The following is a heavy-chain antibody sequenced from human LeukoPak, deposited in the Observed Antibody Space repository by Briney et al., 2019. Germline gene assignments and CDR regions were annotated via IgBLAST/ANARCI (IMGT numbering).Heavy chain of an antibody. CDR2: IWYDGSNK. J-gene: IGHJ4*02. CDR1: GFTFSSYG. Sequence: GGSLRLSCAASGFTFSSYGMHWVRQAPGKGLEWVAVIWYDGSNKYYADSVKGRFTISRDNSKNTLYLQMNSLRAEDTAVYYCAKLGVGSTDYFAEWRQGTLVTVSS. CDR3: AKLGVGSTDYFAE. D-gene: IGHD3-3*01. V-gene: IGHV3-33*06.